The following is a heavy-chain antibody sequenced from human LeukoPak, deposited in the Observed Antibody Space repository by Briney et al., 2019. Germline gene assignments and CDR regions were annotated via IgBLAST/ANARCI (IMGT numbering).Heavy chain of an antibody. J-gene: IGHJ6*02. CDR3: TKDLTPGGADV. Sequence: GRSLRLSCAVSGFTSDDHAMHWVRQASGKGLEWVAGIMWRSGSTGYGDSVKGRFTISRDNAKKSLYLQMNGLRVEDTAFYYCTKDLTPGGADVWGQGTTVTFSS. V-gene: IGHV3-9*02. CDR2: IMWRSGST. CDR1: GFTSDDHA. D-gene: IGHD3-10*01.